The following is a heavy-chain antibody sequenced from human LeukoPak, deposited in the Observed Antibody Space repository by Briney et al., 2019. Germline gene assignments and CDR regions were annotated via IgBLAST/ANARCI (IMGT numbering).Heavy chain of an antibody. D-gene: IGHD2-21*01. J-gene: IGHJ6*03. CDR1: GYTFTSYG. CDR3: ARAIAGRENYYYYYYMDV. Sequence: GASVKVSCKASGYTFTSYGISWVRQAPGQGLEWVGWISAYNGNTNYAQKLQGRVTMTTDTSTSTAYMELRSLRSDDTAVYYCARAIAGRENYYYYYYMDVWGKGTTVTVSS. V-gene: IGHV1-18*01. CDR2: ISAYNGNT.